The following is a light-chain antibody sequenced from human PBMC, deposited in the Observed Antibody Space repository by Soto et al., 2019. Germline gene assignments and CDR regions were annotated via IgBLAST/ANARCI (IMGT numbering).Light chain of an antibody. Sequence: EIVITQSPATLSVSPGERATLSCRASQNVGSNLAWYQQKPGQAPRLLIYGASTRATGFPARFSGSGSGTDFTLTISSLQSEDFGVYYCQHYNGWPPYTFGQGTKLEIK. V-gene: IGKV3-15*01. CDR3: QHYNGWPPYT. CDR2: GAS. J-gene: IGKJ2*01. CDR1: QNVGSN.